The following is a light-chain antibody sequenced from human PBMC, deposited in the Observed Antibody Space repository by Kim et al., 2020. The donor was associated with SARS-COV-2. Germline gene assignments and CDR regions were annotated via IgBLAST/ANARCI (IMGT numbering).Light chain of an antibody. CDR2: QDI. V-gene: IGLV3-1*01. J-gene: IGLJ2*01. Sequence: VSPGQTASITCSGDELGDKYVFWYQQKPGQSPVLVIYQDIKRPSGIPERFFASNSGNTATLTISGTQATDEADYYCQAWDSGTAVVFGGGTQLTVL. CDR3: QAWDSGTAVV. CDR1: ELGDKY.